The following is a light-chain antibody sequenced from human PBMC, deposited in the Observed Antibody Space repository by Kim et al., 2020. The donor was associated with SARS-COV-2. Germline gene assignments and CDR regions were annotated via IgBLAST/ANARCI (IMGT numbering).Light chain of an antibody. CDR3: SSYAGTNNFYV. V-gene: IGLV2-8*01. CDR2: DVN. J-gene: IGLJ1*01. CDR1: SSDVGGYNI. Sequence: SVTISCTGTSSDVGGYNIVAWHQQHPGKAPKLIIYDVNKRPSGVPNRFSGSKSGNTASLTVSGLQAEDEADYYCSSYAGTNNFYVFGTGTKVTVL.